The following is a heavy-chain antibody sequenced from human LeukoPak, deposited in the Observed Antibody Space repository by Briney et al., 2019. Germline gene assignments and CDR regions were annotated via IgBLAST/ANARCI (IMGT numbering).Heavy chain of an antibody. CDR1: GGSISSYY. CDR3: AREAPFCSSTSCYISAFDI. CDR2: IYTSGST. V-gene: IGHV4-4*07. D-gene: IGHD2-2*02. Sequence: SETLSLTCTVSGGSISSYYWSWIRQPAGKGLEWIGRIYTSGSTNYNPSLKSRVTMSVDTSKNQFSLELSSVTAADTAVYYCAREAPFCSSTSCYISAFDIWGQGTMVTVSS. J-gene: IGHJ3*02.